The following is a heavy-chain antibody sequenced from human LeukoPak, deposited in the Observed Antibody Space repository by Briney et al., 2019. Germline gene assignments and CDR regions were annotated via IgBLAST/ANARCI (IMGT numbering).Heavy chain of an antibody. CDR2: IDPNTGGT. Sequence: ASVKVSCKASGYTFTVYYMNWVRQAPGQGLEWMGRIDPNTGGTNYAQNFQGRVTMTRDTSISTAYMELSGLRSDDTAMYYCATYSPTGGSGIPDNDPFDYWGQGTVVTVSS. J-gene: IGHJ4*02. CDR3: ATYSPTGGSGIPDNDPFDY. V-gene: IGHV1-2*06. D-gene: IGHD1-1*01. CDR1: GYTFTVYY.